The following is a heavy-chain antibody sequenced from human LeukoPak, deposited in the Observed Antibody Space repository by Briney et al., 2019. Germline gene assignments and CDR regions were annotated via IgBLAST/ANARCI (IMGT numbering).Heavy chain of an antibody. D-gene: IGHD6-13*01. CDR3: ARVRSSSWSHDSYYGMDV. Sequence: PGGSLRLSCAASGFTFSRYGMNWVRQAPGKGLEWVALISYDGSNKYYADSVKGRFTISRDNSKNTLYLQMNSLRAEDTAVYYCARVRSSSWSHDSYYGMDVWGQGTTVTVSS. CDR2: ISYDGSNK. V-gene: IGHV3-30*03. J-gene: IGHJ6*02. CDR1: GFTFSRYG.